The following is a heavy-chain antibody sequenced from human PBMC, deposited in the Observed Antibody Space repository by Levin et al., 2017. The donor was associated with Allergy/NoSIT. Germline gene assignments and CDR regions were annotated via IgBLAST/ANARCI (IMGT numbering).Heavy chain of an antibody. J-gene: IGHJ4*02. D-gene: IGHD3-22*01. CDR2: INPNFGGT. Sequence: GGSLRLSCKTSGYSFTGYYIHWVRQAPGQGLEWMGWINPNFGGTNYAQRFQGRVTMTRDTSISTAYMQLSRLRSDDTAVYYCALTYDSGGYFDYWGQGTLVTVSS. CDR1: GYSFTGYY. V-gene: IGHV1-2*02. CDR3: ALTYDSGGYFDY.